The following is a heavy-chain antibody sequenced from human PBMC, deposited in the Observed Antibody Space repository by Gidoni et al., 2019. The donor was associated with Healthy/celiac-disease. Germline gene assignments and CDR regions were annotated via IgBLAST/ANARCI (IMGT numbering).Heavy chain of an antibody. V-gene: IGHV3-30*02. J-gene: IGHJ3*02. CDR1: GFTFSSYG. Sequence: QVQLVESGGGVVQPGGSLRLSCAASGFTFSSYGMHWVRQAPGKGLEWVAFIRYDGSNKYYADSVKGRFTISRDNSKNTLYLQMNSLRAEDTAVYYCASTMIVVVDAFDIWGQGTMVTVSS. CDR3: ASTMIVVVDAFDI. D-gene: IGHD3-22*01. CDR2: IRYDGSNK.